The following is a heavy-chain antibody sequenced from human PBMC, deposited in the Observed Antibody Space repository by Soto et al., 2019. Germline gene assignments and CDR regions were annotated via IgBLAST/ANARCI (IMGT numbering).Heavy chain of an antibody. CDR1: GYSITASYSN. Sequence: XETLSLTCTVSGYSITASYSNWAWIRQPPGKGLEWIGTFYYSGTTSQNPPLRSRITISGDTSRNQFSLNLRSVTAADSGVYYCAKLVRDDVRRSDLDHWGQGTLVTVPS. V-gene: IGHV4-39*01. D-gene: IGHD3-10*02. J-gene: IGHJ4*02. CDR3: AKLVRDDVRRSDLDH. CDR2: FYYSGTT.